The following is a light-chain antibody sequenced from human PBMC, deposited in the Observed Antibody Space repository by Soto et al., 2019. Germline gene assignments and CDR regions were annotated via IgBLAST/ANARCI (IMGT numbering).Light chain of an antibody. V-gene: IGKV3-20*01. CDR2: HTS. J-gene: IGKJ1*01. CDR3: QQYRSWPRT. CDR1: QSVTSNY. Sequence: EIVLTQSPGTLSLSPGERTTLSCRASQSVTSNYLAWHQQKPGQAPRLLIYHTSSRATDMPGTFSGRGSGTEFTLTISSLRPEDFGVYYCQQYRSWPRTFGQGTKVDIK.